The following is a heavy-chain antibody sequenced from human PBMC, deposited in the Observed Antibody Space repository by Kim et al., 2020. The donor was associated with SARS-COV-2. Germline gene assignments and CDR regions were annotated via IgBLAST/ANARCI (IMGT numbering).Heavy chain of an antibody. V-gene: IGHV3-30*04. D-gene: IGHD6-13*01. Sequence: GGSLRLSCAASGFAFRSYALLCVRQAPGTGLVWLALISYDGSNKYYAVSVTGLLTISRDNSKDMLFLQMNSLIPEVTAVYYCARDRFISSWFYFDNWGQG. J-gene: IGHJ4*02. CDR3: ARDRFISSWFYFDN. CDR1: GFAFRSYA. CDR2: ISYDGSNK.